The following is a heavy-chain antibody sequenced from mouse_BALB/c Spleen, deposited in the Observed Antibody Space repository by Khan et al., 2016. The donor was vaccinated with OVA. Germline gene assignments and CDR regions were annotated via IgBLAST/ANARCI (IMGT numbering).Heavy chain of an antibody. D-gene: IGHD2-14*01. Sequence: EVQLQESGPSLVKPSQTLSLTCSVTGDSITTGYWNWIRKFPGNKLEYMGYIIYTGYTYNNPSIKSRISITRHTSNNRYYLQLNSVTDEDTGTYYCARSTYRYAFVYWGQGTLVTVSA. CDR3: ARSTYRYAFVY. J-gene: IGHJ3*01. CDR2: IIYTGYT. CDR1: GDSITTGY. V-gene: IGHV3-8*02.